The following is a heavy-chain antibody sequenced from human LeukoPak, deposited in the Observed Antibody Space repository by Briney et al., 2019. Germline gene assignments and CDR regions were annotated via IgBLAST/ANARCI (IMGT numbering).Heavy chain of an antibody. CDR1: GLTFSSYE. J-gene: IGHJ4*02. V-gene: IGHV3-48*03. Sequence: GGSLRLSCAASGLTFSSYEMNWVRQAPGKGLEWVSYISSSGTTTYYADSVKGRFTISRDNAKNSLYLQMNSLRAEDTAVYYCAREDIVATIGYWGQGTLVTVSS. CDR2: ISSSGTTT. CDR3: AREDIVATIGY. D-gene: IGHD5-12*01.